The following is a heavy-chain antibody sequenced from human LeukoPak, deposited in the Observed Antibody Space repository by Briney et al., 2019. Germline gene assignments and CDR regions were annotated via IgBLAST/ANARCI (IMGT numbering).Heavy chain of an antibody. CDR3: ARHEYSNPPFDY. J-gene: IGHJ4*02. Sequence: SETLSLTCTVSGGSISSYYWSWIRQPPGKGLEWIGYIYYSGSTNYNPSLKSRVTISVDTSKNQFSLKLSSVTAADTAVYYCARHEYSNPPFDYWGQGILVTVSS. D-gene: IGHD6-6*01. V-gene: IGHV4-59*08. CDR2: IYYSGST. CDR1: GGSISSYY.